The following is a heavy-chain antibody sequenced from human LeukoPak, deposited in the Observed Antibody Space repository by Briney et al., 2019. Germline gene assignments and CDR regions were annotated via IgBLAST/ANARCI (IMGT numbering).Heavy chain of an antibody. V-gene: IGHV4-39*07. CDR3: ARVGIKWFNFDY. CDR2: IYYSGST. CDR1: GGSISSSSYY. J-gene: IGHJ4*02. Sequence: SETLSLTCTVSGGSISSSSYYWGWIRQPPGKGLEWIGSIYYSGSTYYNPSPKSRVTISVDTSKNQFSLKLSSVTAADTAVYYCARVGIKWFNFDYWGQGTLVTVSS. D-gene: IGHD3-22*01.